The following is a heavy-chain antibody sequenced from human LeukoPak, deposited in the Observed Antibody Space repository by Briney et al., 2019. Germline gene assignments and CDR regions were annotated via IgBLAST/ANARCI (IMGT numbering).Heavy chain of an antibody. CDR3: ARGPAYDFWSGYYSTYYGMDV. Sequence: GASVKVSCKASGGTFSSYAISWVRQATGQGLEGMGWMNPNSGNTGYAQKFQGRVTMTRNTSISTAYMELSSLRSEDTAVYYCARGPAYDFWSGYYSTYYGMDVWGQGTTVTVSS. J-gene: IGHJ6*02. V-gene: IGHV1-8*02. CDR1: GGTFSSYA. D-gene: IGHD3-3*01. CDR2: MNPNSGNT.